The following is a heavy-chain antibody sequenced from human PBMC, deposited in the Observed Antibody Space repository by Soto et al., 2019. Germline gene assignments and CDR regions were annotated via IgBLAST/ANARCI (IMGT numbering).Heavy chain of an antibody. D-gene: IGHD2-8*01. CDR3: VKDALVYAIPADFDY. Sequence: EVQLLESGGGLVQPGGSLRLSCAASGFAFSEYAMNWVRQAPGKGLEWVSVISGTGRSTYYADSVKGRFTISRDNSKNTVYLHMNSLRAEDTAVYYCVKDALVYAIPADFDYWGQGTLVTVSS. CDR2: ISGTGRST. V-gene: IGHV3-23*01. CDR1: GFAFSEYA. J-gene: IGHJ4*02.